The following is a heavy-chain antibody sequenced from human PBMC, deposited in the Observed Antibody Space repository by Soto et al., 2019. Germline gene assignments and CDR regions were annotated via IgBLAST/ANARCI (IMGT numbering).Heavy chain of an antibody. CDR1: GFTFSTYA. V-gene: IGHV3-23*01. Sequence: EAQLLESGGGLVQPGGSLRLSCAASGFTFSTYAMSWVRQAPGKGLEWVSAISAGGGSTYYADSVKGRFTISRDNSINTFYMQMNSLRTEDTVVYYCAHPRGYGVFDAYDIWGQGAMVTVSS. J-gene: IGHJ3*02. CDR3: AHPRGYGVFDAYDI. CDR2: ISAGGGST. D-gene: IGHD4-17*01.